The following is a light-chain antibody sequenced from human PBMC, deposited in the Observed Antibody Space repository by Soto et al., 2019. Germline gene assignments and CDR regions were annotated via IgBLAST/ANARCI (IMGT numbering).Light chain of an antibody. CDR3: QHYNSYSEA. V-gene: IGKV1-17*01. CDR2: PAS. CDR1: QGIRND. Sequence: NEMTQSPSSMAASFGARVTITCRARQGIRNDLGWYQQKPGKAPKLIIYPASNLQSGVPSRFRGSGSGTEFTLTISSLQPDDFEPDYCQHYNSYSEAFGQGTKVDIK. J-gene: IGKJ1*01.